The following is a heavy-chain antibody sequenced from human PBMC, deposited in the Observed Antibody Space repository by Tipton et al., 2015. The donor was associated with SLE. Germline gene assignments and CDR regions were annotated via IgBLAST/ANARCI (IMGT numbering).Heavy chain of an antibody. V-gene: IGHV4-34*01. CDR2: INHSGST. Sequence: TLSLTCAVYGGSFSGYYWSWIRQPPGKGLEWIGEINHSGSTNYNPSLKSRVTISVDTSKNQFSLKLSSVTAADTAVYYCARGVGATAYWGQGTPVTVSS. CDR1: GGSFSGYY. CDR3: ARGVGATAY. D-gene: IGHD1-26*01. J-gene: IGHJ4*02.